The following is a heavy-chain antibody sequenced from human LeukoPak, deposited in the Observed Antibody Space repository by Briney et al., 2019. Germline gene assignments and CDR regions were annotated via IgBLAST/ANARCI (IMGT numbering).Heavy chain of an antibody. V-gene: IGHV4-39*01. CDR1: GGSTSSSSYY. J-gene: IGHJ4*02. CDR2: IYYSGST. D-gene: IGHD3-22*01. Sequence: SETLSLTCTVSGGSTSSSSYYWGWIRQPPGKGLEWIGSIYYSGSTYYNPSLKSRVTISVDTSKNQFSLKLSSVTAADTAVYYCARLSGDDSSGYYYIGYFDYWGQGTLVTVSS. CDR3: ARLSGDDSSGYYYIGYFDY.